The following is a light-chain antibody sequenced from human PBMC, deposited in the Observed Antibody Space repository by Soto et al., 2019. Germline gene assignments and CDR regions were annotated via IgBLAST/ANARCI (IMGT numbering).Light chain of an antibody. V-gene: IGKV1-5*03. CDR3: EQYNTYPYT. Sequence: IQMTQSPSTLSASVGDRVTITCRASQSISSWLAWYQQKPGKAPKLLIYKASSLESVVPSRFSGSGSGTEFTLTISSMQPDDFATYYCEQYNTYPYTSGQGTNLEIK. J-gene: IGKJ2*01. CDR2: KAS. CDR1: QSISSW.